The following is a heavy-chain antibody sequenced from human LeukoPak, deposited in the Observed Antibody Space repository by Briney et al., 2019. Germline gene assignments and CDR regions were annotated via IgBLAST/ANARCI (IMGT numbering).Heavy chain of an antibody. J-gene: IGHJ4*02. V-gene: IGHV4-59*01. CDR2: IHNCGST. CDR3: ARFIVGAKPTGYYFDY. Sequence: SETLSLTCTVSGSISRYYWSWIRQPPGKGLEWIGWIGCIHNCGSTSYNPSLESRVTISVDTSKNQFSLKLSSVTAADTAVYYCARFIVGAKPTGYYFDYWGQGTLVTVSS. D-gene: IGHD1-26*01. CDR1: GSISRYY.